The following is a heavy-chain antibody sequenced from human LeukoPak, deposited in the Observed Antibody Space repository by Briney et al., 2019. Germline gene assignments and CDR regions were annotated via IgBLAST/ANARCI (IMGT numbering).Heavy chain of an antibody. D-gene: IGHD4-17*01. CDR2: ISNSGRTK. CDR1: GFTFSSYE. CDR3: ATSSVTTGIDFDC. V-gene: IGHV3-48*03. J-gene: IGHJ4*02. Sequence: QPGGSLILSCAASGFTFSSYEMNWVRQAPGKGLEWVSFISNSGRTKYYADSVKGRSTISRDNAKNSLYLQMNILRADDTAVYYCATSSVTTGIDFDCWGQGTLVTVSS.